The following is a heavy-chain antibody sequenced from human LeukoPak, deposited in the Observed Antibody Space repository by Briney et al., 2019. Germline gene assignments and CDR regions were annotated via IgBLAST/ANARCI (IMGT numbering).Heavy chain of an antibody. D-gene: IGHD2-2*01. CDR1: GYTFTSYG. CDR3: ARLVVPAAMHYYYYYYMDV. V-gene: IGHV1-18*01. Sequence: ASVKVSCKASGYTFTSYGISWVRQAPGQGLEWMGWISAYNGNTNYAQKLQGRVTMTTDTSTSTAYMELRSLRSDDTAVYYCARLVVPAAMHYYYYYYMDVWGKGTTVTVSS. J-gene: IGHJ6*03. CDR2: ISAYNGNT.